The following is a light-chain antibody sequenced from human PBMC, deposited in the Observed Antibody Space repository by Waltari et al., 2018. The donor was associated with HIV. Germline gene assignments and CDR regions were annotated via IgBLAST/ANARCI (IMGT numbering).Light chain of an antibody. J-gene: IGLJ3*02. CDR3: CSYAGSTTWL. V-gene: IGLV2-23*01. Sequence: SALTQPASVSGSPGQAITVSCTGSSSDVGRYNLVSWYQQHPGKAPKPMIYEDDKRPSGVSNRFSGSKSGNTASLTISGLQAEDEADYYCCSYAGSTTWLFGGGTKLTVL. CDR2: EDD. CDR1: SSDVGRYNL.